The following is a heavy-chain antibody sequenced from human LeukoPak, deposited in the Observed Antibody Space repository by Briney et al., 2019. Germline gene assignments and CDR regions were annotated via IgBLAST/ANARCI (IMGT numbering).Heavy chain of an antibody. CDR1: GFTLRSYV. Sequence: GGSLRLSCVASGFTLRSYVMNWVRQTPGKGLEWVSSISGSGDSTFYADSVKGRFTISRDNSKNTLYLQMNSLRAEDTAVYYCAKHFKNYDFWSALFDYWGQGTLVTVSS. D-gene: IGHD3-3*01. CDR3: AKHFKNYDFWSALFDY. CDR2: ISGSGDST. V-gene: IGHV3-23*01. J-gene: IGHJ4*02.